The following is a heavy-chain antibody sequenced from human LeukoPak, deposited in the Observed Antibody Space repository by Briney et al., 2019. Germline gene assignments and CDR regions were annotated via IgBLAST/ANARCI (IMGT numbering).Heavy chain of an antibody. D-gene: IGHD4-17*01. CDR2: ISSSSSTI. V-gene: IGHV3-48*04. J-gene: IGHJ4*02. Sequence: GGSLRLSCAASGFTFSSYSMNWVRQAPGKGLEWVSYISSSSSTIYYADSVKGRFTISRDNAKNSLYLQMNSLRAEDTAVYYCARDSSGYGDYDLDYWGQGTLVTVSS. CDR3: ARDSSGYGDYDLDY. CDR1: GFTFSSYS.